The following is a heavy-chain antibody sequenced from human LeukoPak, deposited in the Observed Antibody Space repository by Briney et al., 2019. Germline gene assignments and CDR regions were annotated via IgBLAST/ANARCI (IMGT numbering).Heavy chain of an antibody. CDR3: ARVDGSYLYDY. J-gene: IGHJ4*02. V-gene: IGHV4-59*08. Sequence: PSETLSLTCPVSGGSISSYYWSWIRQPPGKGLEWIGYIYYSGSTNYNPSLKSRVTMSVDTSKNQFSLKLSSVAAADTAVYYCARVDGSYLYDYWGQGTLVTVSS. D-gene: IGHD1-26*01. CDR1: GGSISSYY. CDR2: IYYSGST.